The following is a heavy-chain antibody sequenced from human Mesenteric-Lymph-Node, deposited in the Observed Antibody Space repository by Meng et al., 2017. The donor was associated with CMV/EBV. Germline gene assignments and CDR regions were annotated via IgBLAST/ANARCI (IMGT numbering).Heavy chain of an antibody. CDR1: GFSFSSYW. Sequence: GESLKISCAASGFSFSSYWMNWVRQAPGKGLEWVSSITGASGYIYYADSVKGRFTISRDNAKNALYLQMNSLRVEDTAVYYCARGNWGGDYWGQGALVTVSS. CDR3: ARGNWGGDY. D-gene: IGHD7-27*01. J-gene: IGHJ4*02. V-gene: IGHV3-21*01. CDR2: ITGASGYI.